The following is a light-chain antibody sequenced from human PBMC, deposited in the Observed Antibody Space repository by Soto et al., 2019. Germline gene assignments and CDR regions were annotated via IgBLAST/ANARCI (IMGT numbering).Light chain of an antibody. CDR2: WAS. V-gene: IGKV4-1*01. CDR1: RTVLSSSNNKNF. J-gene: IGKJ3*01. Sequence: DIVMTQSPDSLAVSLDERATINCKSSRTVLSSSNNKNFLAWYQKKVGQPPRLLIYWASTRDSGVPDRFSGSGSGTDFTLTISSLQAEDVAVYYCQQYYSSPFTFGPGTKVDIK. CDR3: QQYYSSPFT.